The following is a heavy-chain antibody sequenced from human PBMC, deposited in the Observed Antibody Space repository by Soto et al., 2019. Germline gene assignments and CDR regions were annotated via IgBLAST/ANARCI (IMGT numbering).Heavy chain of an antibody. V-gene: IGHV1-69*13. Sequence: ASVKVSCKASGGTFSSYAISWVRQAPGQGLEWTGGIIPIFGTANYAQKFQGRVTITADESTSTAYMELSSLRSEDTAVYYCARVIAYCGGNCYGFDYWGQGTLVTVSS. D-gene: IGHD2-21*02. CDR1: GGTFSSYA. J-gene: IGHJ4*02. CDR3: ARVIAYCGGNCYGFDY. CDR2: IIPIFGTA.